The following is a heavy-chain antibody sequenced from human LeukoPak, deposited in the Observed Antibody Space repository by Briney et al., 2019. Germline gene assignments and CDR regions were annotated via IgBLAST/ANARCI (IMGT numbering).Heavy chain of an antibody. CDR1: GFTSSSYG. V-gene: IGHV3-30*03. CDR2: ISYDGSNK. J-gene: IGHJ3*02. D-gene: IGHD3-10*01. Sequence: PGRSLRLSCAASGFTSSSYGMHWVRQAPGKGLEWVAVISYDGSNKYYADSVKGRFTISRDNSKNTLYLQMNSLRAEDTAVYYCARDYAGASYGSGSYRLDIWGQGTMVTVSS. CDR3: ARDYAGASYGSGSYRLDI.